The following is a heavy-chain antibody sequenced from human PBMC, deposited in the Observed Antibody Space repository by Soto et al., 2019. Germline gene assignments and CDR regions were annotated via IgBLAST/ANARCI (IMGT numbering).Heavy chain of an antibody. V-gene: IGHV1-24*01. CDR3: ATVNPRDYWFAVVYSDY. Sequence: ASVKVSCKVSGYTLTELSMHWVRQAPGKGLEWMGGLDPEDGETIYAQKFQGRVTMTEDTSTDTAYMELSSLRSEDTAVYYCATVNPRDYWFAVVYSDYWGQGTLVTVSS. CDR1: GYTLTELS. D-gene: IGHD3-10*01. J-gene: IGHJ4*02. CDR2: LDPEDGET.